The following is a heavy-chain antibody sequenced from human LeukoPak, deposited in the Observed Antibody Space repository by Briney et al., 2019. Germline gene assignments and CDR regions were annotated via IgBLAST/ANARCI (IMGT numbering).Heavy chain of an antibody. D-gene: IGHD3-16*01. V-gene: IGHV1-2*02. Sequence: ASVKVSCKASGYTFTGYYLHWVRQAPGQGLEWMGRINPNIGATNYAQKFQGRVTMTRDTSISTAYMELSRLRSDDTAVYYCARVRYRLAETYIDYWGQGTLVTVSS. CDR2: INPNIGAT. CDR1: GYTFTGYY. J-gene: IGHJ4*02. CDR3: ARVRYRLAETYIDY.